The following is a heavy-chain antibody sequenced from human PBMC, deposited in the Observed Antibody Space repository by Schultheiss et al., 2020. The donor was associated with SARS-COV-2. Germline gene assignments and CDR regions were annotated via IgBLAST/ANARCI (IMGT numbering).Heavy chain of an antibody. CDR3: ARVSGLSAAAGTKGYNYCYYCGRDV. V-gene: IGHV4-39*07. D-gene: IGHD6-13*01. Sequence: SETQSLTCTVSGGSISSGDYYWGWIRQPPGKGLEWIGSIYSSGSTYYNPSLKSRVTISVDTSKNQFSLKLSSVTAGDTAVYYCARVSGLSAAAGTKGYNYCYYCGRDVWSQGTAVTVAS. CDR1: GGSISSGDYY. J-gene: IGHJ6*02. CDR2: IYSSGST.